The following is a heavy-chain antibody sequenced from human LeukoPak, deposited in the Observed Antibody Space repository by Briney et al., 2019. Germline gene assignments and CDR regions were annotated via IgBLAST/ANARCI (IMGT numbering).Heavy chain of an antibody. J-gene: IGHJ4*02. V-gene: IGHV3-23*01. Sequence: GGSLRLTCAASGFTLSSYAMSWVRQAPGKGLEWVSAISDSGNTYHADSVKGRFTISRDSSKNTLFLQMNRLRPEDAAVYYCAKAPVTTCRGAYCYPFDYWGQGTLVTVSS. CDR3: AKAPVTTCRGAYCYPFDY. CDR1: GFTLSSYA. CDR2: ISDSGNT. D-gene: IGHD2-21*01.